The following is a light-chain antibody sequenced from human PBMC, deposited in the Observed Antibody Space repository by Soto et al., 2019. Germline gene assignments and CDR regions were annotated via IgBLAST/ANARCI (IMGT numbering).Light chain of an antibody. Sequence: AIQMTQSPSSLSASVGDRVTITCRASQGIRSELGWYQQKPGKAPNLLIYTASTLQSGVPSRFSGSGSGTDFTLTIGSLQPEDFATYYCIQDYNYPLTFCGGTKVDIK. CDR3: IQDYNYPLT. CDR2: TAS. J-gene: IGKJ4*01. V-gene: IGKV1-6*01. CDR1: QGIRSE.